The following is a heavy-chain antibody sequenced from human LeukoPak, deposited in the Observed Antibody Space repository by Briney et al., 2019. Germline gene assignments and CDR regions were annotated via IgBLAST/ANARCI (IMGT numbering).Heavy chain of an antibody. CDR2: IKQDGSEK. Sequence: PGRSLRLSCEAYGFRFETYGMNWVRQAPGKGLEWVANIKQDGSEKYYVDSVKGRFTISRDNAKNSLYLQMNSLRAEDTAVYYCARLELGAYYDSSGHLWGQGTLVTVSS. V-gene: IGHV3-7*01. J-gene: IGHJ4*02. D-gene: IGHD3-22*01. CDR3: ARLELGAYYDSSGHL. CDR1: GFRFETYG.